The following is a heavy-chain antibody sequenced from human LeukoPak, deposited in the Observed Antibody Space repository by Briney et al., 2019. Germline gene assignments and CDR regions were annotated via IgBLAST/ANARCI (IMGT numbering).Heavy chain of an antibody. CDR1: GGSNSSSSYY. D-gene: IGHD3-22*01. J-gene: IGHJ4*02. V-gene: IGHV4-39*01. CDR3: ASVYYYDSSGYYSYPLYFDY. CDR2: IYYSGST. Sequence: SETLSLTCTVSGGSNSSSSYYWGWIRQPPGKGLEWIGSIYYSGSTYYNPSLKSRVTISVDTSKNQFSLKLSSVTAADTAVYYCASVYYYDSSGYYSYPLYFDYWGQGTLVTVSS.